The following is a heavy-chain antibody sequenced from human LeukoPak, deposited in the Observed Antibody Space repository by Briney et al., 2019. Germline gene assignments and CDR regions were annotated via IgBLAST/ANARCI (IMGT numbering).Heavy chain of an antibody. CDR1: GYTFTGYY. CDR2: INPNSGDT. J-gene: IGHJ4*02. V-gene: IGHV1-2*02. D-gene: IGHD2-2*01. Sequence: GASVKVSCKASGYTFTGYYMHWVRQAPGQGLEWMGWINPNSGDTNYAQKFQGRVTMTRDTSISTAYMELSRLRSDDTAVYYCARDYCSSTSCLFDYWGQGTLVPLSS. CDR3: ARDYCSSTSCLFDY.